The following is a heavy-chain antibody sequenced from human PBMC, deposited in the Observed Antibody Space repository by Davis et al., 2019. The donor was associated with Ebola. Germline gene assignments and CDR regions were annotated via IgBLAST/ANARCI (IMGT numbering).Heavy chain of an antibody. J-gene: IGHJ4*02. D-gene: IGHD3-16*01. CDR1: GFTFSNYW. Sequence: GESLKISCAASGFTFSNYWMSWVRQAPGKGLEWVANIKQDGSEKYYVDSVKGRFTISRDNAKNSLYLQMNSLRAEDTGVYYCARKSTFFDYWGQGTRVTVSS. V-gene: IGHV3-7*03. CDR2: IKQDGSEK. CDR3: ARKSTFFDY.